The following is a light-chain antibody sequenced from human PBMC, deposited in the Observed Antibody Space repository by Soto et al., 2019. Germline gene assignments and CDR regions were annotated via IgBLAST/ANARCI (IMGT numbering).Light chain of an antibody. Sequence: QSVLTQPASVSGSPGQSITISCTGTGSDIGAYNSVSWYQQHPGKAPKLIVFQVSFRPSAVSDRFSGSKSDNTASLTISGLQSEDEADYYCFSYTTSSTFVFGTGTKVTVL. V-gene: IGLV2-14*01. J-gene: IGLJ1*01. CDR2: QVS. CDR3: FSYTTSSTFV. CDR1: GSDIGAYNS.